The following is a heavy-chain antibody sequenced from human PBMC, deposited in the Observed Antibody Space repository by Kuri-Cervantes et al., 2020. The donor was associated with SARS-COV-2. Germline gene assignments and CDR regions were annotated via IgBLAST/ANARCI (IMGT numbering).Heavy chain of an antibody. Sequence: GESLKISCAASGFTFSDYYMNWVRQAPGKGLEWVSSISSSSTIYYADSVKGRFTISRDNAKNSLYLQMNSLRAEDTAVYYCARVRNDYYYYYYMDVWGKGTTVTVSS. CDR2: ISSSSTI. V-gene: IGHV3-69-1*02. CDR1: GFTFSDYY. CDR3: ARVRNDYYYYYYMDV. J-gene: IGHJ6*03.